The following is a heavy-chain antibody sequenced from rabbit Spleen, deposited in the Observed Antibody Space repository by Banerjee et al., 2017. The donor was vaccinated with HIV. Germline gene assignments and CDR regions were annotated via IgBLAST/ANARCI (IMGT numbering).Heavy chain of an antibody. CDR1: GFSFSDRDV. Sequence: QEQLEESGGGLVKPEGSLTLTCKASGFSFSDRDVMCWVRQAPGKGLEWIASIYGGSSGNIEYASWAKGRFTITQSSSTTVTLQMTSLTAADTATYFCARFVAGRGDYNLWGPGTLVTVS. J-gene: IGHJ4*01. CDR3: ARFVAGRGDYNL. V-gene: IGHV1S45*01. CDR2: IYGGSSGNI. D-gene: IGHD8-1*01.